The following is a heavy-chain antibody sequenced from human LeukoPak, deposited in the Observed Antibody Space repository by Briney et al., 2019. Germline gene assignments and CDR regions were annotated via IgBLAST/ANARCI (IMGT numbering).Heavy chain of an antibody. V-gene: IGHV3-23*01. D-gene: IGHD2-15*01. Sequence: GGSLRLSCAASGFTFSSYAMSWVRQAPGKGLEWVSAISGSGGSTYYADSVKGRFTISRDNSKNTLYLQMNSLRAEDTAVYHCSCSLFYYYGMDVWGQGTTVTVSS. CDR1: GFTFSSYA. CDR3: SCSLFYYYGMDV. CDR2: ISGSGGST. J-gene: IGHJ6*02.